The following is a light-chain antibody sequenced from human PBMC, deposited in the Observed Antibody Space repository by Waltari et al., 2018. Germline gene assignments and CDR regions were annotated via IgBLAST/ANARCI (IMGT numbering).Light chain of an antibody. V-gene: IGKV1-5*03. J-gene: IGKJ2*01. CDR2: KAY. Sequence: DIQMTQSPSTLSTSVGDRVTISCRASQSISSWLAWYRQKPGKAPKLLIYKAYILESGVPSRFGGSGSGTEFTLTISSLQPDDFATYYCQQYNSYPYTFGQGTKLDI. CDR1: QSISSW. CDR3: QQYNSYPYT.